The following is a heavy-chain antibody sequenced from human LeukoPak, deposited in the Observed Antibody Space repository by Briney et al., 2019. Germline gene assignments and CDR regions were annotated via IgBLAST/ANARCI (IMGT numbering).Heavy chain of an antibody. Sequence: SAVKVSCKASGGTFSSYAISWVRQAPGQGLEWMGGIIPIFGTANYAQKFQGRVTITADESTSTAYMELSSLRSEDTAVYYCPGSQSSSSTSLTRYYYYYYYMDVWGKGTTVTVSS. J-gene: IGHJ6*03. CDR1: GGTFSSYA. D-gene: IGHD2-2*01. CDR2: IIPIFGTA. CDR3: PGSQSSSSTSLTRYYYYYYYMDV. V-gene: IGHV1-69*13.